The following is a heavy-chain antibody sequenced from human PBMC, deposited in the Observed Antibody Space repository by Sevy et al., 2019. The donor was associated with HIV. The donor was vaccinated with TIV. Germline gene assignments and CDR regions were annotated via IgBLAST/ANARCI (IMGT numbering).Heavy chain of an antibody. Sequence: GGSLRLSCAASGFIFSNYNMNWVRQAPGKGLEWVSSITSESGYIYYADSVKGRFIISRDNAKNSVYLQMNSLRADDTAVYYCARDRVQPSHWYFDLWGRGTLVTVSS. D-gene: IGHD3-10*01. CDR2: ITSESGYI. V-gene: IGHV3-21*01. J-gene: IGHJ2*01. CDR1: GFIFSNYN. CDR3: ARDRVQPSHWYFDL.